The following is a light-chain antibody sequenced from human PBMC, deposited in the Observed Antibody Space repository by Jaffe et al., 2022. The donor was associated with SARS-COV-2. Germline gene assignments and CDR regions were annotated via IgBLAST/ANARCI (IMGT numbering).Light chain of an antibody. CDR1: PSNIGSNH. Sequence: QSVLTQPPSASGTPGQRVTISCSGSPSNIGSNHVFWYQQFPGAAPKLLIYRNTQRPSGVPDRFSGSKSGTSASLAISGLRSEDEADYYCAGWDDSLTGNWVFGGGTKLTVL. CDR2: RNT. J-gene: IGLJ3*02. V-gene: IGLV1-47*01. CDR3: AGWDDSLTGNWV.